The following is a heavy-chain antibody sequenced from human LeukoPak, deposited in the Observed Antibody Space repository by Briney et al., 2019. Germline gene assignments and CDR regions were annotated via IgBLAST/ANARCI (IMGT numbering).Heavy chain of an antibody. CDR2: TRNKANSYTT. V-gene: IGHV3-72*01. CDR3: ASLYGSGKRWVDP. CDR1: GFTFSDHY. D-gene: IGHD3-10*01. J-gene: IGHJ5*02. Sequence: GGSLRLSCAASGFTFSDHYMDWVRQAPGKGLEWVGRTRNKANSYTTEYAASVKGRFTISRDDSKNPLYLQMNSLKTEDTAVYYCASLYGSGKRWVDPWGQGTLVTVSS.